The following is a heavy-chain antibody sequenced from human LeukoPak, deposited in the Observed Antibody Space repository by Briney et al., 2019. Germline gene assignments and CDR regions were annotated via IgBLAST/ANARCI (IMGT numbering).Heavy chain of an antibody. V-gene: IGHV3-23*01. CDR1: GFSFSSHG. CDR2: IIGGAGGT. D-gene: IGHD1-7*01. J-gene: IGHJ4*02. Sequence: GGTLRLSCAASGFSFSSHGMSWVRQAPGKGLEWVSGIIGGAGGTYYADSVKGRFTISRDNAKNTLYLQMNSLRAEDTAVYYCVKNRVVFNWNYAYYFDSWGQGTLVTVSS. CDR3: VKNRVVFNWNYAYYFDS.